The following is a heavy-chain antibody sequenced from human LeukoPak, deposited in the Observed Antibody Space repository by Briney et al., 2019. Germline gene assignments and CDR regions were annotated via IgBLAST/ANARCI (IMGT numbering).Heavy chain of an antibody. D-gene: IGHD2-21*01. CDR3: ARDIYCGGDCYYYFDY. CDR1: GFTFSSYW. Sequence: GGSLRLSCAASGFTFSSYWMSWVRQAPGRGREGVANVKQDGSEKYYVDSVKGRFTISRDNAKNSLYLQMNSLRAEDTAVYYCARDIYCGGDCYYYFDYWGQGTLVTVSS. J-gene: IGHJ4*02. V-gene: IGHV3-7*01. CDR2: VKQDGSEK.